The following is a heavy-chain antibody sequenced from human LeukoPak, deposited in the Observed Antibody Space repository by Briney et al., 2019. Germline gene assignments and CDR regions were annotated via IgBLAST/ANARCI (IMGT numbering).Heavy chain of an antibody. CDR3: GRGVQARETDY. J-gene: IGHJ4*02. Sequence: KTGGSLRLSCVASGFAFSRYSVSWFRQAPGKGLEWVSSISDSSSHIFDADSVKGRFTISRDNAKNSLFLQMDSLRVDDTAVYYCGRGVQARETDYWGQGTLVTVTS. CDR2: ISDSSSHI. D-gene: IGHD3-10*01. CDR1: GFAFSRYS. V-gene: IGHV3-21*01.